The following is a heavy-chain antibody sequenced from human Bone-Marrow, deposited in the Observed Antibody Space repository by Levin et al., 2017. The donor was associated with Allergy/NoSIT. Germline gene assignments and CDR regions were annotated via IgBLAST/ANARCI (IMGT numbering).Heavy chain of an antibody. Sequence: AGGSLRLSCAASGFTFSSYGMHWVRQAPGKGLEWVALIWYDGSNKYYADSVKGRFTISRDNSENTLYLQMKSLRAEDTAVYYCARGNDYRSGSYYTPLHYWGQRTLVTVSS. CDR1: GFTFSSYG. J-gene: IGHJ4*02. CDR3: ARGNDYRSGSYYTPLHY. D-gene: IGHD3-10*01. CDR2: IWYDGSNK. V-gene: IGHV3-33*01.